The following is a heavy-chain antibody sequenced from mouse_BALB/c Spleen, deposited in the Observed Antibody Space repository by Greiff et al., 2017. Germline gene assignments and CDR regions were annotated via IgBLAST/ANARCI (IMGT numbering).Heavy chain of an antibody. CDR3: ARWVITTVVATPYAMDY. CDR2: INPYNDGT. CDR1: GYTFTSYV. J-gene: IGHJ4*01. D-gene: IGHD1-1*01. V-gene: IGHV1-14*01. Sequence: VQLQQSGPELVKPGASVKMSCKASGYTFTSYVMHWVKQKPGQGLEWIGYINPYNDGTKYNEKFKGKATLTSDKSSSTAYMELSSLTSEDSAVYYCARWVITTVVATPYAMDYWGQGTSVTVSS.